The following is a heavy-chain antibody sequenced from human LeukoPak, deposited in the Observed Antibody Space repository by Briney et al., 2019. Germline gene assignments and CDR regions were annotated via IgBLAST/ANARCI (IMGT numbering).Heavy chain of an antibody. Sequence: SQTLSLTCAISGDSVSSNSVAWNWIRQSPSRGLEWLGRTYYKSKWYNDYPVSVKGRITINPDTSKNQFSLQLNSVTPEDTAVYYCERENGDSFSNSWYFDYWGLEPWSPSPQ. D-gene: IGHD6-13*01. V-gene: IGHV6-1*01. CDR3: ERENGDSFSNSWYFDY. CDR2: TYYKSKWYN. J-gene: IGHJ4*01. CDR1: GDSVSSNSVA.